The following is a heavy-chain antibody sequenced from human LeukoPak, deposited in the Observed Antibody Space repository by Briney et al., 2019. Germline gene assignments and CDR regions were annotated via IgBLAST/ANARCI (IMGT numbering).Heavy chain of an antibody. J-gene: IGHJ6*03. CDR1: GFTFSSYS. D-gene: IGHD6-13*01. CDR2: ISSSSSYI. Sequence: PGGSLRLSCAASGFTFSSYSMNWVRQAPGKGLEWVSSISSSSSYIYYADSVKGRFTISRDNAKNSLYLQMNSLRAEDTAVYYCARDPAAGEDGYYYYYYYMDVWGKGTTVTVSS. V-gene: IGHV3-21*01. CDR3: ARDPAAGEDGYYYYYYYMDV.